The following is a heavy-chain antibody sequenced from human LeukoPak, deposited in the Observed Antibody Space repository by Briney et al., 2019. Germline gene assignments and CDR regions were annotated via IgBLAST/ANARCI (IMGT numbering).Heavy chain of an antibody. CDR2: ISYDGSSK. V-gene: IGHV3-30*03. Sequence: GGSLRLSCAASGFTFSSYGMHWVRQAPGKGLEWVAVISYDGSSKYYGDSVKGRFTISRDNSKNTLYLQMNSLRPEDTAVYYCARDAFPSLPGPSSDWGQGTLVTVSS. J-gene: IGHJ4*02. CDR1: GFTFSSYG. CDR3: ARDAFPSLPGPSSD.